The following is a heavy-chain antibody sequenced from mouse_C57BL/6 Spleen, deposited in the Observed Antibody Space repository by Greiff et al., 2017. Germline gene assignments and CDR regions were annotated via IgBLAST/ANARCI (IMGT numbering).Heavy chain of an antibody. J-gene: IGHJ4*01. CDR2: IDPSDSYT. Sequence: VKLQQPGAELVMPGASVKLSCKASGYTFTSYWMHWVKQRPGQGLEWIGEIDPSDSYTNYNQKFKGKSTLTVDKSSSTAYMQLSSLTSEDSAVYYCARSPYAMDYWGQGTSVTVSS. CDR3: ARSPYAMDY. V-gene: IGHV1-69*01. CDR1: GYTFTSYW.